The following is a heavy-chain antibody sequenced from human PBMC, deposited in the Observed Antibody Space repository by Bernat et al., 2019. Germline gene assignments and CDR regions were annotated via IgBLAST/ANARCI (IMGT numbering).Heavy chain of an antibody. Sequence: QPQLQESGPGLVKPSETLSLTCTVSGASISSSSYYWGWIRQPPGKGLEWIGTIDYSGSTYQNPSLKSRVTISIDTSKNQFSLKLSSVTAADTAVYYCARISAHSSGSYYKNVDYWGQGTLVTVSS. V-gene: IGHV4-39*01. J-gene: IGHJ4*02. D-gene: IGHD3-10*01. CDR2: IDYSGST. CDR3: ARISAHSSGSYYKNVDY. CDR1: GASISSSSYY.